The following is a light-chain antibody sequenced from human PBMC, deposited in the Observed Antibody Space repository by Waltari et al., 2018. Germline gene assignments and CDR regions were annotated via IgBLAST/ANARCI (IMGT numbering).Light chain of an antibody. J-gene: IGLJ3*02. V-gene: IGLV2-11*01. CDR1: SRDGGGYNY. CDR2: DVY. CDR3: CSYAGTYTWV. Sequence: QSALTQPRSVSGSPGQSVTISCTGTSRDGGGYNYVSWYQQHPGKAPKLMIYDVYKRPSGVPDRFSGSKSGNTASLTISGLQAEDEADYYCCSYAGTYTWVFGGGTKLTVL.